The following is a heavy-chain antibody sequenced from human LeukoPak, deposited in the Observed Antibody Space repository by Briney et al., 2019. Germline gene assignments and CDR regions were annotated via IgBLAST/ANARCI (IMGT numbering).Heavy chain of an antibody. CDR1: GFTFSDYY. D-gene: IGHD3-3*01. Sequence: GGSLRLSCAASGFTFSDYYMSWIRQAPGKGLEWVSYISSSSSYTNYADSVKGRFTISRDNAKNSLYLQMNSLRAEDTAVYYCARGGYDFWSGYYGSLGRLWAQKYYFDYWGQGTLVTVSS. J-gene: IGHJ4*02. CDR3: ARGGYDFWSGYYGSLGRLWAQKYYFDY. V-gene: IGHV3-11*06. CDR2: ISSSSSYT.